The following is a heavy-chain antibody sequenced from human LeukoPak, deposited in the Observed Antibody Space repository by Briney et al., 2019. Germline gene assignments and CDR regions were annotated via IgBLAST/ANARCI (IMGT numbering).Heavy chain of an antibody. Sequence: GESLRISCKGSGYSFTSYWISWVRQMPGKGLEWMGRIDPSDSYTNYSPSFQGHVTISADKSISTAYLQWSSLKASDTAMYYCARHASGVPSDGAIDYWGQGTLVTVSS. V-gene: IGHV5-10-1*01. CDR2: IDPSDSYT. CDR3: ARHASGVPSDGAIDY. J-gene: IGHJ4*02. CDR1: GYSFTSYW. D-gene: IGHD1-26*01.